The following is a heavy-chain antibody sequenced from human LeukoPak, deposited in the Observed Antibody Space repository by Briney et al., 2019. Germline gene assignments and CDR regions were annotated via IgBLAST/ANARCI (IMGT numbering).Heavy chain of an antibody. CDR1: GGTFSSYA. V-gene: IGHV1-69*13. CDR3: ARSPGYCSGGSCYDWFDP. CDR2: IIPIFGTA. Sequence: SVRVSCKASGGTFSSYAISWVRQAPGQGLEWMGGIIPIFGTANYAQKFQGRVTITADESTSTAYIELSSLRSEDTAVYYCARSPGYCSGGSCYDWFDPWGQGTLVTVSS. D-gene: IGHD2-15*01. J-gene: IGHJ5*02.